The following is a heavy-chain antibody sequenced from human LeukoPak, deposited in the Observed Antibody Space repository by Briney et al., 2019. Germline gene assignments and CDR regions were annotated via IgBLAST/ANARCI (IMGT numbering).Heavy chain of an antibody. CDR2: TFVGGDT. Sequence: GGSLRLSCASSGLDVSSTYMSWIRQAPGKGLEWVSTTFVGGDTYYAASVKGRFTLSKDSSRNTMFLQMHGLRPEDTAVYYCARDQLDHWGQGTLVAVSP. CDR3: ARDQLDH. J-gene: IGHJ4*02. CDR1: GLDVSSTY. V-gene: IGHV3-53*01. D-gene: IGHD5-24*01.